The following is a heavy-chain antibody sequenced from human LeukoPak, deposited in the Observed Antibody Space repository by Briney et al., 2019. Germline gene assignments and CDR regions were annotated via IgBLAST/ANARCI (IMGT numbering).Heavy chain of an antibody. D-gene: IGHD3-10*01. CDR3: ARRREYYYGSGSYYDT. CDR1: GGSFSGYY. CDR2: INHSGST. Sequence: SETLSLTCAVYGGSFSGYYWSWIRQPPGKGLEWIGEINHSGSTNYNPSLKSRVTISVDTSKNQFSLKLSSVTAADTDVYYCARRREYYYGSGSYYDTWGQGTLVTVSS. V-gene: IGHV4-34*01. J-gene: IGHJ5*02.